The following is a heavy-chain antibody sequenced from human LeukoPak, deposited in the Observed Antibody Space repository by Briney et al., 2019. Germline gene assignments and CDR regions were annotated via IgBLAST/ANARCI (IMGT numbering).Heavy chain of an antibody. CDR1: GFTFDDYT. CDR2: ISWDGGST. D-gene: IGHD4-17*01. V-gene: IGHV3-43*01. Sequence: PGGSLRLSCAASGFTFDDYTMPWVRQAPGKGLEWVSLISWDGGSTYYADSVKGRFTISRDNSKNSLYLQMNSLRTEDTALYYCAKDIQFVFHDYDVGAFDIWGQGTMVTVSS. CDR3: AKDIQFVFHDYDVGAFDI. J-gene: IGHJ3*02.